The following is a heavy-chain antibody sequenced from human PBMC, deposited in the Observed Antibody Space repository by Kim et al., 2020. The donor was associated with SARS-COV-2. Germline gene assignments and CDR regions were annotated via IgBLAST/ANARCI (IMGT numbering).Heavy chain of an antibody. J-gene: IGHJ5*02. CDR2: INHSGST. V-gene: IGHV4-34*01. CDR1: GGSFSGYY. D-gene: IGHD3-3*01. Sequence: SETLSLTCAVYGGSFSGYYWSWIRQPPGKGLEWIGEINHSGSTNYNPSLKSRVTISVDTSKNQFSLKLSSVTAADTAVYYCARGHIFSIFGVVPFNPWGQGTLVTVSS. CDR3: ARGHIFSIFGVVPFNP.